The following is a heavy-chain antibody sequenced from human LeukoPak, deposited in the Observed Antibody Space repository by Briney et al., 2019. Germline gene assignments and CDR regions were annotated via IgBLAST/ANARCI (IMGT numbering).Heavy chain of an antibody. CDR2: VSGGVGAT. Sequence: SGGSLRLSCAASGFTFDTYAISWGRQAPGKGLEWVASVSGGVGATYYSDSVRGRFTISRDNSKKTVPLQLNSLRAEDTAVYYCTKGGDFTNSWYYYGMDVWGQGTTVIVSS. CDR1: GFTFDTYA. CDR3: TKGGDFTNSWYYYGMDV. D-gene: IGHD6-13*01. J-gene: IGHJ6*02. V-gene: IGHV3-23*01.